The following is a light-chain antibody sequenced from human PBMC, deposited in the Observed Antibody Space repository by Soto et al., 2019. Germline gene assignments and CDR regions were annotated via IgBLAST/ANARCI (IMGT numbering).Light chain of an antibody. J-gene: IGLJ1*01. Sequence: QSVLTQPPSASGTPGQRITISCSGSRSNVGDNPVNWYQQLPGAAPKLLIYINDQRPSGVPDRFSGSKSGTSASLGISGLQPEDEADYYCAAWDDSLNALFGTGTKVTVL. V-gene: IGLV1-44*01. CDR2: IND. CDR1: RSNVGDNP. CDR3: AAWDDSLNAL.